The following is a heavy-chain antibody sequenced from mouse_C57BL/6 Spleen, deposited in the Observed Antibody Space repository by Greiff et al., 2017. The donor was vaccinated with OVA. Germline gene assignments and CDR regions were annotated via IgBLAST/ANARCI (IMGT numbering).Heavy chain of an antibody. CDR2: IYPSDSET. V-gene: IGHV1-61*01. J-gene: IGHJ2*01. Sequence: QVQLQQPGAELVRPGSSVKLSCKASGYTFTSYWMDWVKQRPGQGLEWIGNIYPSDSETHYNQKFKDKATLTVDKSSSTAYMQLSSLTSEVSAVYYCARRDGYYERDYWGQGTTLTVSS. CDR3: ARRDGYYERDY. CDR1: GYTFTSYW. D-gene: IGHD2-3*01.